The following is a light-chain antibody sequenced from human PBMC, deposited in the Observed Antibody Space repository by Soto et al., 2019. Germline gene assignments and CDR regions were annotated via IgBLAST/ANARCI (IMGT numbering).Light chain of an antibody. Sequence: EIVLTQSPGTLSLSPGERAPLSCRASQSVSSSYLAWYQQKPGQAPRLLIYGASSRATGIPDRFRGSGSGTDFTLTISRLEPEDFAVYYCQQYGGLPTFGQGTKVDIK. J-gene: IGKJ1*01. CDR1: QSVSSSY. CDR2: GAS. V-gene: IGKV3-20*01. CDR3: QQYGGLPT.